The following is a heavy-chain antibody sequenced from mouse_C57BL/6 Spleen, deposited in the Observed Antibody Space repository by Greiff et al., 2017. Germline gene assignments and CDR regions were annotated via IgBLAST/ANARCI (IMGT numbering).Heavy chain of an antibody. J-gene: IGHJ2*01. CDR3: ARDADRGFDY. CDR1: GFTFSDFY. Sequence: EVKVVESGGGLVQSGRSLRLSCATSGFTFSDFYMEWVRQAPGKGLEWIAASRNKANDYTTEYSASVKGRFIVSRDTSQSILYLQMNALRAEDTAIYYCARDADRGFDYWGQGTTLTVSS. V-gene: IGHV7-1*01. CDR2: SRNKANDYTT.